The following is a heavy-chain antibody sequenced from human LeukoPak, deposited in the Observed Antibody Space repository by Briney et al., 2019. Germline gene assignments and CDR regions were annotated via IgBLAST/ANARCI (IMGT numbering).Heavy chain of an antibody. Sequence: GGSLRLSCGASGFIFNNYGMHWVRQAPGKGLEWVSSISSSSSYIYYADSVKGRFTISRDNAKNSLYLQMNSLRAEDTAVYYCAKDWEDSSSWYGVGYWGQGTLVTVSS. CDR3: AKDWEDSSSWYGVGY. V-gene: IGHV3-21*04. CDR2: ISSSSSYI. J-gene: IGHJ4*02. CDR1: GFIFNNYG. D-gene: IGHD6-13*01.